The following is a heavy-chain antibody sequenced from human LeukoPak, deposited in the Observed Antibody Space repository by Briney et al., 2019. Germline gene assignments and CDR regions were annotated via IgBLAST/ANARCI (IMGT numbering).Heavy chain of an antibody. Sequence: GASVKVSCKASGFSFNDNYQYLYWVRQAPGQGLEWMGWMNPNSGNTGSAQKFWGRVTMTSNASISSAYMELHRLTSEDTAVYYCARGVRNQLLSEYWGQGTLITVSS. CDR2: MNPNSGNT. V-gene: IGHV1-8*02. CDR3: ARGVRNQLLSEY. D-gene: IGHD2-2*01. CDR1: GFSFNDNYQY. J-gene: IGHJ4*02.